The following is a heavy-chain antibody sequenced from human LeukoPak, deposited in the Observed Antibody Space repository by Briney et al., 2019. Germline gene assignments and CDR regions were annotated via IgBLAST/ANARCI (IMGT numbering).Heavy chain of an antibody. D-gene: IGHD4-17*01. J-gene: IGHJ4*02. CDR2: INHSGST. CDR1: GGSFSGYY. Sequence: NPSGTLSLTCAVYGGSFSGYYWSWIRQPPGKGLEWIGEINHSGSTNYNPSLKSRVTISVDTSKNQFSLKLSSVTAADTAVYYCARGLDYGDPVYFDYWGQGTLVTVSS. CDR3: ARGLDYGDPVYFDY. V-gene: IGHV4-34*01.